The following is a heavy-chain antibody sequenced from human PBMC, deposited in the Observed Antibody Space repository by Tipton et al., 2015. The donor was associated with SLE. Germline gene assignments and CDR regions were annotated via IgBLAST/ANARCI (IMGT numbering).Heavy chain of an antibody. J-gene: IGHJ6*02. D-gene: IGHD3-16*01. V-gene: IGHV4-34*01. CDR3: ARGPRGSSRSDFYHAMDV. Sequence: TLSLTCAVYGRSFSGYYWSWIRQPPGKGLEWIGEINHSGSTNYNPSLKSRVTISVDTSKNQFSLKLNSVTAADTAVYYCARGPRGSSRSDFYHAMDVWGQGTTVTVSS. CDR2: INHSGST. CDR1: GRSFSGYY.